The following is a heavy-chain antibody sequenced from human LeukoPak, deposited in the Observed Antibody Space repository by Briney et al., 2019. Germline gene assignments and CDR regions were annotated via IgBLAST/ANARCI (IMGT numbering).Heavy chain of an antibody. Sequence: PSETLSLTCTVSGGSISSYYWNWIRQPPGKGLEWIGYIYYSGSTNYNPSLKSRVTISVDTPKNQFSLKLSSVTAADTAVYYCAGYSSSWYSVRWFDPWGQGTLVTVSS. CDR1: GGSISSYY. V-gene: IGHV4-59*12. CDR3: AGYSSSWYSVRWFDP. J-gene: IGHJ5*02. D-gene: IGHD6-13*01. CDR2: IYYSGST.